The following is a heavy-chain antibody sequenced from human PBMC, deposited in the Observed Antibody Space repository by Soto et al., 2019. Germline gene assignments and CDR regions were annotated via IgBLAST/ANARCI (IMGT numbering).Heavy chain of an antibody. Sequence: EVQLVEAGGGLVQPGGSLRLSCAASGFTFSSYSMNWVRQAPGKGLEWVSYISSATTTIYYADSVKGRFTISRDNAKNSLYLQMNSLRADDTAAYYCARGIAAAGPKLDYWGQGTLVTVSS. CDR3: ARGIAAAGPKLDY. J-gene: IGHJ4*02. CDR1: GFTFSSYS. CDR2: ISSATTTI. V-gene: IGHV3-48*01. D-gene: IGHD6-13*01.